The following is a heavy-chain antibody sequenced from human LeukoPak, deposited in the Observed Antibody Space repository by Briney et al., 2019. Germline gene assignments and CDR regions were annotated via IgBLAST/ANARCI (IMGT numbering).Heavy chain of an antibody. D-gene: IGHD3-9*01. J-gene: IGHJ6*03. Sequence: SGGSLRLSCAASGFTFSSYAMSWVRQAPGKGLEWVSAISGSGGSTYYADSVKGRFTISRDNSKNTLYLQMNSLRAEDTAVYYCAKAGPRADILTGQADYMDVWGKGTTVTVSS. CDR2: ISGSGGST. V-gene: IGHV3-23*01. CDR3: AKAGPRADILTGQADYMDV. CDR1: GFTFSSYA.